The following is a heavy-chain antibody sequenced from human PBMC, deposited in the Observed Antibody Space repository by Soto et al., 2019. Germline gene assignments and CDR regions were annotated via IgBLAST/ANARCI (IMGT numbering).Heavy chain of an antibody. CDR3: ARENYGDYLNWFDP. D-gene: IGHD4-17*01. Sequence: EVQLVESGGDLVQPGGSLRLSCAASGFTFSSYSMNWVRQAPGKGLEWVSYISSSSSTIYYADSVKGRFTISRDNAKNSLYLQMNSLRDEDTAVYYCARENYGDYLNWFDPWGQGTLVTVSS. CDR1: GFTFSSYS. J-gene: IGHJ5*02. V-gene: IGHV3-48*02. CDR2: ISSSSSTI.